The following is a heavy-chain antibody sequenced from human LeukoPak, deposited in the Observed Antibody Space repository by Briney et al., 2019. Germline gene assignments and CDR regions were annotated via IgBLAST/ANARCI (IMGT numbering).Heavy chain of an antibody. Sequence: GASVKVSCKASGYTFTSYDINWVRQATGQGLEWMGWMNPNSGNTGYAQKFQGRVTITRNTSISTAYMELSSLRSGDTAVHYCARYCSSTSCYMGDDAFDIWGQGTMVTVSS. D-gene: IGHD2-2*02. V-gene: IGHV1-8*03. J-gene: IGHJ3*02. CDR2: MNPNSGNT. CDR3: ARYCSSTSCYMGDDAFDI. CDR1: GYTFTSYD.